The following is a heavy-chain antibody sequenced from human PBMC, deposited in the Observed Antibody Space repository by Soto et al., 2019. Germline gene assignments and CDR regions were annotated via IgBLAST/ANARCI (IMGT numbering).Heavy chain of an antibody. D-gene: IGHD2-15*01. CDR2: VSYDGNTK. CDR3: AREGEYCSGGSCTYFAY. CDR1: GFTFTNYA. Sequence: QVRLVESGGGVVQPGRSLRLSCAASGFTFTNYAMYWVRQAPGKGLEWVAFVSYDGNTKHYAASVRGRFTVSRDNSKNTVYLQLNSLRAEDTAVYYCAREGEYCSGGSCTYFAYWGQGTLVTVSS. J-gene: IGHJ4*02. V-gene: IGHV3-30-3*01.